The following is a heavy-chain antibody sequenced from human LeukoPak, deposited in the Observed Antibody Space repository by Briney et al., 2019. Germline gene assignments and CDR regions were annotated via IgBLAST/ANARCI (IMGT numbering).Heavy chain of an antibody. CDR1: GDSISSNIHY. D-gene: IGHD3-22*01. J-gene: IGHJ4*02. CDR3: ARVPASYSSGLDY. Sequence: PSETLSLTCTVSGDSISSNIHYWGWIRQPPGKGLEWIASIYYSGSTYYNPSLKSRVTISVDTSKNQFSLEMRSMTAADTAVYYCARVPASYSSGLDYWGQGILVTVSS. V-gene: IGHV4-39*07. CDR2: IYYSGST.